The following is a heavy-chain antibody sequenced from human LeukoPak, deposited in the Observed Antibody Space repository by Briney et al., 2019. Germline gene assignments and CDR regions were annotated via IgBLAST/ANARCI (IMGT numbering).Heavy chain of an antibody. V-gene: IGHV4-59*01. CDR3: ARGGTPFWSGYYVI. D-gene: IGHD3-3*01. CDR2: IYYSGST. CDR1: GGSISSYY. J-gene: IGHJ3*02. Sequence: SETLSLTCTVSGGSISSYYWSWIRQPPGKGLEWFGYIYYSGSTNYNPSLKSRVTISVDTSKNQFSLKLSSVTAADTAVYYCARGGTPFWSGYYVIWGQGTMVTVSS.